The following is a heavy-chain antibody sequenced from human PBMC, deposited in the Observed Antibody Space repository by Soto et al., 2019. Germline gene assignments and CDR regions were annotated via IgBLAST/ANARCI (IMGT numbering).Heavy chain of an antibody. Sequence: QVQLVQSGAEVKKPGSSVKVSCKASGSTFSIYTISWVRQAPGQGLEWMGGSANSAQKFQGRLTVTADESTSTVYLELSSLTSEGTAVYYCAREGPPDIAWFDPWGQGTLVSVSS. D-gene: IGHD2-15*01. CDR2: SA. CDR3: AREGPPDIAWFDP. J-gene: IGHJ5*02. CDR1: GSTFSIYT. V-gene: IGHV1-69*01.